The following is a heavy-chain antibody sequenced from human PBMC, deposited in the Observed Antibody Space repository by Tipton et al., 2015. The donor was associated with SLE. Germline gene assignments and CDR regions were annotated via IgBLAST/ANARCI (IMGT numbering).Heavy chain of an antibody. V-gene: IGHV4-59*08. CDR3: ARHGYDCWSGYYHHGFDV. CDR2: IDQFGSA. D-gene: IGHD3-3*01. Sequence: PSLTCIVSGGSITGYYWSWIRQPPGKRLEWIGYIDQFGSANYNPSLQNRVTISVGRSKTQFSLKLRSVSAADSAMYYCARHGYDCWSGYYHHGFDVWGLGTMLTVSS. CDR1: GGSITGYY. J-gene: IGHJ3*01.